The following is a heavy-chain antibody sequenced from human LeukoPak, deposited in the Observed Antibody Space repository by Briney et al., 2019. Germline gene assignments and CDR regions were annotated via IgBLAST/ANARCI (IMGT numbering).Heavy chain of an antibody. J-gene: IGHJ4*02. CDR1: GFTFSSYS. D-gene: IGHD5-12*01. CDR2: ISSSSSTI. Sequence: PGGSLRLSCAASGFTFSSYSMNWVRQAPGKGLEWVSYISSSSSTIYCADSVKGRFTISRDNSKNTLHLQMDSLRAEDTAVYYCARDLDIVATTYYFGYWGQGSPVTVSS. CDR3: ARDLDIVATTYYFGY. V-gene: IGHV3-48*01.